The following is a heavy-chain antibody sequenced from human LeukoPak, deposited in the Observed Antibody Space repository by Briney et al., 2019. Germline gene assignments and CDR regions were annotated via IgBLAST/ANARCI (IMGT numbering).Heavy chain of an antibody. Sequence: SETLSLTCGVSGGSISGTNWWSWVRQPPGQGLEGIGEISLAGQTNYNPSLNGRVTMSLDKSSNQLSLHLTSVTAADTATYFCSRESGPFCPFGYWGQGALVIVSS. CDR1: GGSISGTNW. J-gene: IGHJ4*02. CDR2: ISLAGQT. CDR3: SRESGPFCPFGY. V-gene: IGHV4/OR15-8*02. D-gene: IGHD1-26*01.